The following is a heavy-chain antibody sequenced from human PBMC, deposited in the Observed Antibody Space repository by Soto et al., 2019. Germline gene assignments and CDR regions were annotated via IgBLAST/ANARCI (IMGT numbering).Heavy chain of an antibody. CDR1: GYTFTSYG. CDR2: ISVYNGNT. D-gene: IGHD2-15*01. CDR3: ARDGRMLYHV. V-gene: IGHV1-18*01. J-gene: IGHJ6*02. Sequence: GASVKVSCKASGYTFTSYGITWVRQAPGQGLEWMGWISVYNGNTNYASRFQGRVTMTTDTSTSTAYMELRSLSSGDTAVYYCARDGRMLYHVWGQGTTVTVSS.